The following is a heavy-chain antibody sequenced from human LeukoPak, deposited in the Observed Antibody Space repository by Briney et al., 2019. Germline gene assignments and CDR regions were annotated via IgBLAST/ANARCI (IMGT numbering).Heavy chain of an antibody. V-gene: IGHV4-31*03. CDR2: IYYSGST. Sequence: SETLSLTRIVSGGSMSSGVYYWSWIRHHPGKGLEWIGYIYYSGSTYYNPALKSRVTISVETSKNQFSLKLSSVTDADTAVYYCARMDRLPQFPSYYYYYMDVWGKGTTVSVSS. CDR3: ARMDRLPQFPSYYYYYMDV. D-gene: IGHD2-15*01. J-gene: IGHJ6*03. CDR1: GGSMSSGVYY.